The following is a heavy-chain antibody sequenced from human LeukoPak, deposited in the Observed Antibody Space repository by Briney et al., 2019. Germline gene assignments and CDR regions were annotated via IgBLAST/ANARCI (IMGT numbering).Heavy chain of an antibody. CDR1: GFTFSSYA. Sequence: PGGSLRLSCAASGFTFSSYAMSWVRQAPGKGLEWVSAISGSGGSTYYADSVKGRFTISRDNSKNTLYLQMNSLRAEDTAVYYCAKGAGGSSSWSTIRYVDCWGQGTLVTVSS. D-gene: IGHD6-13*01. J-gene: IGHJ4*02. V-gene: IGHV3-23*01. CDR3: AKGAGGSSSWSTIRYVDC. CDR2: ISGSGGST.